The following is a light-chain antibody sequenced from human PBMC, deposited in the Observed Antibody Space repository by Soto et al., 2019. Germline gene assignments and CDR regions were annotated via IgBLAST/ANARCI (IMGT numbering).Light chain of an antibody. J-gene: IGLJ1*01. Sequence: QSALTQPASVSGSPGQTITISCAGTSSDIGGYNAVSWYQHHPGKAPKLIIYEVTHRPSGVSDRFSASKSGNTASLTISGLQPEDEADYYCNSFRVSHLYVFGNGTKVTVL. CDR2: EVT. CDR1: SSDIGGYNA. V-gene: IGLV2-14*01. CDR3: NSFRVSHLYV.